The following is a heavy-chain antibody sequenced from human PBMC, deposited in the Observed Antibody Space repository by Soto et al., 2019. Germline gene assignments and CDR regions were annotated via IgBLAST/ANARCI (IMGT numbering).Heavy chain of an antibody. CDR3: ARQREWLFNPYFDY. CDR2: IYHSGST. V-gene: IGHV4-59*08. J-gene: IGHJ4*02. CDR1: GGSISSYY. D-gene: IGHD3-3*01. Sequence: SETLSLTCTVSGGSISSYYWSWIRQPPGKGLEWIGYIYHSGSTSYNPSLKSRVTISVDTSKNQFSLNLSSVTAADTAVYYCARQREWLFNPYFDYWGQGTLVTVSS.